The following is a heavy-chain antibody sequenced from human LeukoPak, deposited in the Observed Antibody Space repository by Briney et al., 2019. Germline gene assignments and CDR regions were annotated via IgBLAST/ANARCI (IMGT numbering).Heavy chain of an antibody. Sequence: GGSLRLSCTASGFTFSSYWMHWVRQAPGKGLVWVSRINSDGSSTSYADSVKGRFTISRDNAKNTLYLQVNSLRAEDTAVYYCARVYSGYEFDYWGQGTLVTVSS. V-gene: IGHV3-74*01. J-gene: IGHJ4*02. CDR1: GFTFSSYW. CDR3: ARVYSGYEFDY. D-gene: IGHD5-12*01. CDR2: INSDGSST.